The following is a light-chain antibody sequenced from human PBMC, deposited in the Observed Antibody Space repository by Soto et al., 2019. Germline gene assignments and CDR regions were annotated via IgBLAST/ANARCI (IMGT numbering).Light chain of an antibody. Sequence: QSVLTQPASVSGSPGQSITISCAGTSGDIGGYNYVSWYQQHPGKAPKLIIFDVTDRPSGVSDRFSGSKSGNTASLTISGLRPGDEADYYCSSFTGSFTHVFGTGTKLTVL. J-gene: IGLJ1*01. CDR1: SGDIGGYNY. CDR3: SSFTGSFTHV. V-gene: IGLV2-14*03. CDR2: DVT.